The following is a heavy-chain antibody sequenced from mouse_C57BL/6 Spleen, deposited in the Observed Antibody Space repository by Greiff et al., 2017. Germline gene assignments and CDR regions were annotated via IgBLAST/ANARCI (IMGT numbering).Heavy chain of an antibody. J-gene: IGHJ4*01. Sequence: VQLQQSGPGLVQPSQSLSITCTVSGFSLTSYGVHWVRQSPGKGLEWLGVIWRGGSTDYNAAFMSRLSITKDNSKSQVFFKMNSLQADDTAIYYCAKTDTTANYYAMDYWGQGTSVTVSS. CDR1: GFSLTSYG. CDR3: AKTDTTANYYAMDY. V-gene: IGHV2-5*01. D-gene: IGHD1-2*01. CDR2: IWRGGST.